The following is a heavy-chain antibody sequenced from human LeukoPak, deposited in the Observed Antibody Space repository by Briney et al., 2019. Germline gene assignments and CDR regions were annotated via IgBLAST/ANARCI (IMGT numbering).Heavy chain of an antibody. CDR1: GFTFSSYA. CDR2: ISGSGGST. CDR3: AKDRRAYSSSWYRENRYYFDY. J-gene: IGHJ4*02. Sequence: GGSLRLSCAASGFTFSSYAMSWVRQAPGKGLEWVSAISGSGGSTYYADSVKGRFTISRDNSKNTLYLQMNSLRAEDTAVYYCAKDRRAYSSSWYRENRYYFDYWGQGTLVTVSS. V-gene: IGHV3-23*01. D-gene: IGHD6-13*01.